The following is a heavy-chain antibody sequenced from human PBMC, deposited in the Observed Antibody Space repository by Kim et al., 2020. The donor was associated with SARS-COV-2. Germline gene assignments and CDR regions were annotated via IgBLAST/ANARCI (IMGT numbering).Heavy chain of an antibody. J-gene: IGHJ6*02. CDR3: ARVSARGV. CDR2: SGST. D-gene: IGHD6-25*01. Sequence: SGSTNYHPSLKSRVTISVDTSKNQFSLKLSSVTAADTAVYYCARVSARGVWGQGTAVTVSS. V-gene: IGHV4-34*01.